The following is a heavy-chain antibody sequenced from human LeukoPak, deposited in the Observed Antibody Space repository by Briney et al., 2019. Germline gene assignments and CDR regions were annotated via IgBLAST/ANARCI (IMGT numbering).Heavy chain of an antibody. V-gene: IGHV1-24*01. CDR3: ATVPMVVVNFNRPYYFDY. J-gene: IGHJ4*02. Sequence: ASVKVSCKVSGYTLTELSMHWVRQAPGKGREWMGGFDPEDGETIYAQTFQGRVTMTEDTSTDTAYMELSSLRSEDTAVYYCATVPMVVVNFNRPYYFDYWGQGTLVTVSS. CDR1: GYTLTELS. CDR2: FDPEDGET. D-gene: IGHD3-22*01.